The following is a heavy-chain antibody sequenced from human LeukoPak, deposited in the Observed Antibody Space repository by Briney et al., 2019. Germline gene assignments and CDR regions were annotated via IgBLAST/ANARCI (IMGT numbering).Heavy chain of an antibody. CDR2: INPNSGGT. J-gene: IGHJ3*02. CDR3: ARELTMIVVAHAFDI. D-gene: IGHD3-22*01. Sequence: ASVKVSCKASGYTFTDYYMHWVRQAPGQGLEWMGWINPNSGGTNYAQKFQGRVTMTRDTSISTAYMELSRLRSDDTAVYYCARELTMIVVAHAFDIWGQGTMVTVSS. V-gene: IGHV1-2*02. CDR1: GYTFTDYY.